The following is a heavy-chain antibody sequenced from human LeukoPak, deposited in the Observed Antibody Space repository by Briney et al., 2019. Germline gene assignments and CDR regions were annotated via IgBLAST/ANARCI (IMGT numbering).Heavy chain of an antibody. CDR3: TTDWARYCSSTSCVDP. Sequence: GGSLRLSCAASGFTFSNAWMSWVRQAPGKGLEWVGRIKSKTDGGTTDYAAPVKGRFTISRDDSKNTLYLQMNSLKTEDTAVYFCTTDWARYCSSTSCVDPWGQGTLVTVSS. V-gene: IGHV3-15*01. CDR2: IKSKTDGGTT. D-gene: IGHD2-2*01. CDR1: GFTFSNAW. J-gene: IGHJ5*02.